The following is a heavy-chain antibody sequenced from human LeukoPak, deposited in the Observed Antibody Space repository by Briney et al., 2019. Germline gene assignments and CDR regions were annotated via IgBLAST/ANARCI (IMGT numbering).Heavy chain of an antibody. Sequence: ASVKVSCKASGYTFISYDISWVRQAPGQGLEWMGWISTYNGNTNYAQKLQGRVTMTTDTSTSTAYMELRSLRSDDTAVYYCARVPAAAGPRYYFDYWGQGTLVTVSS. J-gene: IGHJ4*02. D-gene: IGHD6-13*01. V-gene: IGHV1-18*01. CDR1: GYTFISYD. CDR2: ISTYNGNT. CDR3: ARVPAAAGPRYYFDY.